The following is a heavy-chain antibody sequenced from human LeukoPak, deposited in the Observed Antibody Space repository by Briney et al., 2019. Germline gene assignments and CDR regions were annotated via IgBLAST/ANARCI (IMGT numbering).Heavy chain of an antibody. V-gene: IGHV4-59*01. CDR2: IYYSGST. CDR1: GGSISSYY. J-gene: IGHJ5*02. Sequence: SETLSLTCTVSGGSISSYYWSWIRQPPGKGLEWIGYIYYSGSTNYNPSLKSRVTISVDTSKNQFSLKLSSVTAADTAVYYCARNYYDSSGYYYGALWFDPWGQGTLVTVSS. D-gene: IGHD3-22*01. CDR3: ARNYYDSSGYYYGALWFDP.